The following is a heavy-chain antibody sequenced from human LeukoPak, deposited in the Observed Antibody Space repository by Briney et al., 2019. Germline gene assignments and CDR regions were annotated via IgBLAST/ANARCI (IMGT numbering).Heavy chain of an antibody. Sequence: GGSQRLSCTASGSNFSICAMLCVRQAPGKGLEYVSGITSNGDSTYYGNSVKGRFTISRDNSKNTLYLQMGSLRPEDMAVYYCARGWSHLDYWGQGTLVTVSS. D-gene: IGHD3-3*01. CDR2: ITSNGDST. V-gene: IGHV3-64*01. CDR3: ARGWSHLDY. CDR1: GSNFSICA. J-gene: IGHJ4*02.